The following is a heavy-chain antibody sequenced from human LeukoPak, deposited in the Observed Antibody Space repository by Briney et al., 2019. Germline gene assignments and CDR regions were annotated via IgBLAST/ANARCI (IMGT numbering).Heavy chain of an antibody. CDR1: GFTFSTYW. CDR3: ARERDSSGYPDY. Sequence: PGGSLRLSCAASGFTFSTYWMHWVRQAPGKGLSWVSRIDSDGSTTRYADSVKGRFTISRDNAKNTLYLQMNSLRAEDTAVYYCARERDSSGYPDYWGRGTLVTVSS. CDR2: IDSDGSTT. J-gene: IGHJ4*02. V-gene: IGHV3-74*01. D-gene: IGHD3-22*01.